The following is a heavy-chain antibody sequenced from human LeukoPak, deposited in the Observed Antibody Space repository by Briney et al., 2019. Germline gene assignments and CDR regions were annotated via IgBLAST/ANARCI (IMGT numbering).Heavy chain of an antibody. V-gene: IGHV4-31*03. J-gene: IGHJ1*01. CDR1: GGSISSGGYF. CDR3: ARGVAYYGGNYFQH. D-gene: IGHD4-23*01. Sequence: SETLSLTCTVPGGSISSGGYFWSWIRQHPGKGLEWIGYIYYSGSTYYNPSLKSRVSISVDTSKNQFSLKLSSVTAADTAVYYCARGVAYYGGNYFQHWGQGTLVTVSS. CDR2: IYYSGST.